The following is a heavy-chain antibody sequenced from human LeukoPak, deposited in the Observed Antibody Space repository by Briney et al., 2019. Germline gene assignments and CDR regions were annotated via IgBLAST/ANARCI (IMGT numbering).Heavy chain of an antibody. D-gene: IGHD3-16*02. CDR2: IYYSGST. Sequence: PSQTLSLTCTVSGGSISSGDYYWSWIRQPPGKGLEWIGYIYYSGSTYYNPSLKSRVTISVDTSKNQFSLKLSSVTAADTAVYYCARIATFGGVIVMRARAFDIWGQGTMVTVSS. CDR3: ARIATFGGVIVMRARAFDI. V-gene: IGHV4-30-4*01. J-gene: IGHJ3*02. CDR1: GGSISSGDYY.